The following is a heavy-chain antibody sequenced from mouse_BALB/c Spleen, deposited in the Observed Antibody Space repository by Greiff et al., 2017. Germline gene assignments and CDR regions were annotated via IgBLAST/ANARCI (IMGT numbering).Heavy chain of an antibody. CDR1: GYAFSSSW. CDR3: ARIYYGYDGYAMDY. D-gene: IGHD2-2*01. CDR2: IYPGDGDT. Sequence: QVQLQQSGPELVKPGASVKISCKASGYAFSSSWMNWVKQRPGQGLEWIGRIYPGDGDTNYNGKFKGKATLTADKSSSTAYMQLSSLTSVDSAVYFCARIYYGYDGYAMDYWGQGTSVTVSS. J-gene: IGHJ4*01. V-gene: IGHV1-82*01.